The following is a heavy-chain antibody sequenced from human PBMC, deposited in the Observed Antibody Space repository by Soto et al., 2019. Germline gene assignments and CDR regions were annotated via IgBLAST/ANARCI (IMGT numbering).Heavy chain of an antibody. CDR3: ARYGYSSSSNYYYYMDV. CDR1: GGSISSGGYY. D-gene: IGHD6-6*01. V-gene: IGHV4-31*03. Sequence: SETLSLTCTVSGGSISSGGYYWSWIRQHPGKGLEWIGYIYYSGSTYYNPSLKSRVTISVDTSKNQFSLKLSSVTAADTAVYYCARYGYSSSSNYYYYMDVWGKGTTVTVSS. CDR2: IYYSGST. J-gene: IGHJ6*03.